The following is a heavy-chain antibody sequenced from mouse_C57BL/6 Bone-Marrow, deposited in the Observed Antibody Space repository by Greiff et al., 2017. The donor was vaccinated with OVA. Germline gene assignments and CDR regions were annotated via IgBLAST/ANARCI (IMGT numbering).Heavy chain of an antibody. CDR3: ATDLSWYFDV. V-gene: IGHV1-76*01. J-gene: IGHJ1*03. CDR1: GYTFPDYY. Sequence: VQLQQSGAELVRPGASVKLSCKASGYTFPDYYINWVKQRPGQGLEWIARIYPGGGNTYYNEKFKGKATLTAEKSSSTAYMQLSSLTSEDSAVYFCATDLSWYFDVWGTGTTVTVSS. CDR2: IYPGGGNT.